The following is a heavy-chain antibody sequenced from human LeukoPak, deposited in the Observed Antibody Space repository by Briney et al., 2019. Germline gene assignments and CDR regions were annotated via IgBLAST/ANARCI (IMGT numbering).Heavy chain of an antibody. CDR3: ARDVAHYCGSTSCPGLYFDY. Sequence: SETLSLTCTVSGGSISSSSYYWGWIRQPPGKGLEWIGSIYYSGSTYYNPSLKSRVSISVDKSKNLFSLNVSSVTAADTAVYYCARDVAHYCGSTSCPGLYFDYWGQGSLVTVSS. D-gene: IGHD2-2*01. V-gene: IGHV4-39*07. CDR2: IYYSGST. CDR1: GGSISSSSYY. J-gene: IGHJ4*02.